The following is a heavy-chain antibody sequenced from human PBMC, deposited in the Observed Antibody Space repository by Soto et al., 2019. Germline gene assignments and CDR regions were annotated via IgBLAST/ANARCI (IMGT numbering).Heavy chain of an antibody. CDR3: AKGSFDIVVVPAAIGGVYFDY. V-gene: IGHV3-23*01. J-gene: IGHJ4*02. D-gene: IGHD2-2*02. CDR2: ISGSGGST. CDR1: GFTFSSYA. Sequence: GGSLRLSCAASGFTFSSYAMSWVRQAPGKGLEWVSAISGSGGSTYYADSVKGRFTISRDNSKNTLYLKMNSLRAEDTAVYYCAKGSFDIVVVPAAIGGVYFDYWGQGTLVTVSS.